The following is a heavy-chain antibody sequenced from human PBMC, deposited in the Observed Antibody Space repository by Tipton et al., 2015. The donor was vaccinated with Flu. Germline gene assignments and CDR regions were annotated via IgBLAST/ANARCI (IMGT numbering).Heavy chain of an antibody. CDR1: GGPITSGADY. Sequence: LSLTCTVSGGPITSGADYWSWIRQHPGKGLEWVSSISGGGRNTYFADSVKGRFTISRDNSKNTLFLQMNSLGAEDTAIYYCAKVIPELVSGLASWGQGTLVTVSS. D-gene: IGHD5/OR15-5a*01. J-gene: IGHJ4*02. CDR2: ISGGGRNT. V-gene: IGHV3-23*01. CDR3: AKVIPELVSGLAS.